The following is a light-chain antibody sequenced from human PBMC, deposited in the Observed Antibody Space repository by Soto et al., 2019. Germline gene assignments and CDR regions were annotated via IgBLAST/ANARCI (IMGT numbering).Light chain of an antibody. CDR3: QKCDSAPWT. CDR2: AAS. V-gene: IGKV1-27*01. J-gene: IGKJ1*01. CDR1: QGISNY. Sequence: DIQMTQSPSSLSASVGDRVTITCRASQGISNYLAWYQQKPGKVPELLIYAASTLQPGVSSRFSGNGSETDFPLTINSLQPGDAATYYCQKCDSAPWTFGPGTKVEIK.